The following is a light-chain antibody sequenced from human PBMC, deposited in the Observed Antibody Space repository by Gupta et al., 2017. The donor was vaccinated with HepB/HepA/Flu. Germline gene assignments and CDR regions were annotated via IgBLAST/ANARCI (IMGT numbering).Light chain of an antibody. V-gene: IGKV1-39*01. CDR1: QSISSY. Sequence: DIQMTQSPSSLSASVGDRVTITCRASQSISSYLNWYQQKPGKAPKLLIYAASSLQSGVPSRFSGSGSGTDFTLTISSLRPEDFATYYCQQSDSTSWPFGQGTKVEIK. CDR2: AAS. CDR3: QQSDSTSWP. J-gene: IGKJ1*01.